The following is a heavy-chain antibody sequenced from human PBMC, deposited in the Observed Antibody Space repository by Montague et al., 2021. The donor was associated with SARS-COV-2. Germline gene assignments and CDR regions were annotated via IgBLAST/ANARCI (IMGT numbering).Heavy chain of an antibody. CDR3: ATRYNSAWHDGIDI. CDR1: GLTFNNYA. Sequence: SLRLSCAASGLTFNNYAFSWVRQAPGKGLEWVSIIYRGCSITYYADALKGRYTITRDDFKNTVYLQMNSLRADDTAVNYCATRYNSAWHDGIDIWGQGTMVTVSS. J-gene: IGHJ3*02. V-gene: IGHV3-23*03. D-gene: IGHD6-19*01. CDR2: IYRGCSIT.